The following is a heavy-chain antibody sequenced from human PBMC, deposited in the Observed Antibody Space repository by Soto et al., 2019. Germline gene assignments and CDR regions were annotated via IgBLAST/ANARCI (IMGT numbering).Heavy chain of an antibody. J-gene: IGHJ4*02. CDR1: GFNFRTTA. Sequence: SVKVSCKASGFNFRTTAVQWVRQSRGQRLEWIGWIVVGSGNTNYAQNFQERVTITRDMSTSTAYLDVSRLRSEDTAVYYCAADPYYYDSSDYYSFDQWGQGTLVTVSS. CDR3: AADPYYYDSSDYYSFDQ. CDR2: IVVGSGNT. D-gene: IGHD3-22*01. V-gene: IGHV1-58*01.